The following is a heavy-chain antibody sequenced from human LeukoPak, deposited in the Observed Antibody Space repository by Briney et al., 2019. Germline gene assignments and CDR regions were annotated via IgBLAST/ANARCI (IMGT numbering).Heavy chain of an antibody. V-gene: IGHV4-39*07. Sequence: SETLSLTCTVSGDSISSGPYFWGWIRQPPGKGLEWLGNIHYTGSTYYKSSLRSRVTMSVDTSKNQFSLMLRSVTAADTAMYYCARLDGGQLGHCSSTSCNGAFNIWGQGAMVTVSS. CDR3: ARLDGGQLGHCSSTSCNGAFNI. CDR1: GDSISSGPYF. J-gene: IGHJ3*02. D-gene: IGHD2-2*01. CDR2: IHYTGST.